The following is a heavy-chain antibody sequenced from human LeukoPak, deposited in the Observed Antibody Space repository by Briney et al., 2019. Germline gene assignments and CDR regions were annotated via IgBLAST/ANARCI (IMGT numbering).Heavy chain of an antibody. V-gene: IGHV3-23*01. CDR1: GFTFSSYA. Sequence: PGGSLRLSCAASGFTFSSYAMSWVRQAPGKGLEWVSAISGSGGSTYYADSVKGRFTISRDNSKNTLYLQMNSLRAWDAAVYYCAKDLSGSLVGATIDYWGQGTLVTVSS. D-gene: IGHD1-26*01. CDR3: AKDLSGSLVGATIDY. CDR2: ISGSGGST. J-gene: IGHJ4*02.